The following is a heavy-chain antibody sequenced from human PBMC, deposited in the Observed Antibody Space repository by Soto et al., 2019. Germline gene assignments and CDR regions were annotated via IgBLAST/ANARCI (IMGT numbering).Heavy chain of an antibody. CDR3: ERAHRTGWHYFDY. CDR1: ECPVESDG. J-gene: IGHJ4*02. Sequence: LRLACGAAECPVESDGSHWGRRAPGKGLEWVATIGFAGNNKYYADSVKGRFTISRDNSKNTLYLHINSLKVDDTAMYYCERAHRTGWHYFDYWGPGTLVTVSS. V-gene: IGHV3-33*01. CDR2: IGFAGNNK. D-gene: IGHD6-19*01.